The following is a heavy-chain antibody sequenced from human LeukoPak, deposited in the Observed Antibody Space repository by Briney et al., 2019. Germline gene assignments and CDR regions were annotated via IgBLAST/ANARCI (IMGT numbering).Heavy chain of an antibody. CDR1: GFTFSSYA. CDR3: ARNAYYDFWSGYPITYYYYYGMDV. D-gene: IGHD3-3*01. V-gene: IGHV3-7*01. Sequence: GGSLRLSCAASGFTFSSYAMSWVRQAPGKGLEWAANIKQDGSEKYYVDSVKGRFTISRDNAKNSLYLQMNSLRAEDTAVYYCARNAYYDFWSGYPITYYYYYGMDVWGQGTTVTVSS. J-gene: IGHJ6*02. CDR2: IKQDGSEK.